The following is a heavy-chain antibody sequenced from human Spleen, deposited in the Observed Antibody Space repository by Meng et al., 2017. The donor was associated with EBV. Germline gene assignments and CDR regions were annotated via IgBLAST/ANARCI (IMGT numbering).Heavy chain of an antibody. CDR2: IYHTGSA. CDR3: ARGQLEDSRGFPPYFDF. V-gene: IGHV4-4*02. J-gene: IGHJ4*02. Sequence: AQVQASGPGLGKPSGTLALTWAVSGGSISSSNLLIWVGQSPGKGLEWIGEIYHTGSANYNPSLKSRVTISVDKSKNQFSLNLSSVTAADTAVYYCARGQLEDSRGFPPYFDFWGQGTLVTVSS. CDR1: GGSISSSNL. D-gene: IGHD3-22*01.